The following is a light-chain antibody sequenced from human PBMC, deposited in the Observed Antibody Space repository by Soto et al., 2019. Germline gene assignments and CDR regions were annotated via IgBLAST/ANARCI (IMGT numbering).Light chain of an antibody. Sequence: DIQITQSPFTLSASVGDRVTITCRASQSISSWLGWYQQKPGKAPKLLIYKASSLESGVPLRFSGSGSGTEFTLSISSLQPDDFATYYCHQYNSYWTFGQGTKVDIK. J-gene: IGKJ1*01. CDR1: QSISSW. CDR2: KAS. V-gene: IGKV1-5*03. CDR3: HQYNSYWT.